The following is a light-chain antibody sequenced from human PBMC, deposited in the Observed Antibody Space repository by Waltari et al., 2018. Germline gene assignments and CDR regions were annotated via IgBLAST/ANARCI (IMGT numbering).Light chain of an antibody. CDR2: DSR. V-gene: IGLV1-51*01. J-gene: IGLJ1*01. CDR3: EAWDDRLTAEV. CDR1: TSSIVKYS. Sequence: QSALTQPPSVSAAPGQKVTISCSGSTSSIVKYSVPCYQQLPGTAPKLLIYDSRKRPSGIPGRFSASKSGTSATLEISGLRPEDEAHYYCEAWDDRLTAEVFGTGTEVTVL.